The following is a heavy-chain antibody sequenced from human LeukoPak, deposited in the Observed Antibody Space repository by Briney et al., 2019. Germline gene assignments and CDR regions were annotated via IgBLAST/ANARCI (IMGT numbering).Heavy chain of an antibody. V-gene: IGHV3-48*02. Sequence: GGSLRLSCAASGFTFSSSGMNWVRQAPGKGLEWVSYISSSSSTIYYADSVKGRFTISRDNAKNSLYLQMNSLRDEDTAVYYCARARASGRSGFDYWGQGTLVTVSS. CDR1: GFTFSSSG. D-gene: IGHD2-15*01. CDR3: ARARASGRSGFDY. CDR2: ISSSSSTI. J-gene: IGHJ4*02.